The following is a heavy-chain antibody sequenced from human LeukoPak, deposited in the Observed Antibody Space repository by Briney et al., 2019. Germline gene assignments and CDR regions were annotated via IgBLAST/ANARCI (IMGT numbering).Heavy chain of an antibody. CDR3: ARRDSGWDFDY. CDR1: GCTFCSHS. J-gene: IGHJ4*02. D-gene: IGHD6-19*01. Sequence: SGGSLTLSCAASGCTFCSHSIHWVRQAPGKGLEYVSGIRSDGGSTYYAKSVKGRFTISRDNSKNTLYLQMGSLRAEDMPVYYCARRDSGWDFDYWGQGTLVAVSS. CDR2: IRSDGGST. V-gene: IGHV3-64*01.